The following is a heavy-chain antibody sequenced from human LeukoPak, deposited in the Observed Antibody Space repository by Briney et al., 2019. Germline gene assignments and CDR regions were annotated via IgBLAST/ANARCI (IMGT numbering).Heavy chain of an antibody. CDR2: IYYSGST. D-gene: IGHD2-15*01. J-gene: IGHJ4*02. V-gene: IGHV4-39*07. CDR1: GGSISSSSYY. Sequence: SETLSLTCTVSGGSISSSSYYWGWIRQPPGKGLEWIGSIYYSGSTNYNPSLKSRVTISVDTSKNQFSLKLSSVTAADTAVYYCARIYCSGGSCYIDYWGQGTLVTVSS. CDR3: ARIYCSGGSCYIDY.